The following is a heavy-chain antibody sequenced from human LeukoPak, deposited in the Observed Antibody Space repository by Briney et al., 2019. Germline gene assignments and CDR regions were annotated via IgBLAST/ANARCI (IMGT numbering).Heavy chain of an antibody. J-gene: IGHJ6*03. CDR2: MNPNSGNT. CDR1: GYTFTSYG. Sequence: GASVKVSCKASGYTFTSYGISWVRQVTGQGLEWMGWMNPNSGNTGYAQKFQGRVTIARNTSISTAFMELSSLRSEDTAVYYCARRVPDTGYMDVWGKGTTVTISS. V-gene: IGHV1-8*03. D-gene: IGHD2-8*02. CDR3: ARRVPDTGYMDV.